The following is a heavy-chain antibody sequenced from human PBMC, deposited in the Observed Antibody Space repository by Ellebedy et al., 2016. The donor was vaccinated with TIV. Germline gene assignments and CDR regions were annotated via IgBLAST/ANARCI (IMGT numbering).Heavy chain of an antibody. J-gene: IGHJ4*02. D-gene: IGHD3-9*01. V-gene: IGHV3-23*01. CDR2: IGPRSGYK. Sequence: PGGSLRLSCVASGFTFRNYAMAWVRQAPGKGLEWVSAIGPRSGYKFYADSVKGRITISRDNSENTLFLQMHSLSGEDTAVYYCAKELVSRDSLTFDYWGQGVLVTVSS. CDR1: GFTFRNYA. CDR3: AKELVSRDSLTFDY.